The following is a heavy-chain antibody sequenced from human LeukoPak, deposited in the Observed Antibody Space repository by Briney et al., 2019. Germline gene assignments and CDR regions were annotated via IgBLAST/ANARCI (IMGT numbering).Heavy chain of an antibody. D-gene: IGHD6-13*01. Sequence: PSETLSLTYTVSGGSISSHYWSWIRQPPGKGLEWIGYIYYSGSTNYNPSLKSRVTISVDTSKNQFSLKLSSVTAADTAVYYCARGHSSSWNYYYYYMDVWGKGTTVTVSS. CDR3: ARGHSSSWNYYYYYMDV. CDR1: GGSISSHY. CDR2: IYYSGST. V-gene: IGHV4-59*11. J-gene: IGHJ6*03.